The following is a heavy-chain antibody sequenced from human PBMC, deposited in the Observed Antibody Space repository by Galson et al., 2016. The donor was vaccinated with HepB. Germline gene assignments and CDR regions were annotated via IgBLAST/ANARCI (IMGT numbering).Heavy chain of an antibody. CDR3: AREGVTSDGGYYDY. D-gene: IGHD3-22*01. J-gene: IGHJ4*02. CDR1: GYILRTFP. CDR2: FIIGTYNI. Sequence: SVKVSCKASGYILRTFPIHWVRQAPGQGLEWMGWFIIGTYNIRYSEKFEGRLIFTEDTFAGTTYMELTSLTSEDTAVYYCAREGVTSDGGYYDYWGQGTLVTVSS. V-gene: IGHV1-3*04.